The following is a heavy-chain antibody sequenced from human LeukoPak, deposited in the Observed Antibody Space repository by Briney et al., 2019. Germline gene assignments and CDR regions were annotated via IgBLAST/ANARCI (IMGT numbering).Heavy chain of an antibody. CDR2: IASDGSST. D-gene: IGHD4-23*01. CDR3: ARGRPHGNDY. Sequence: GGSLRLSCAASGFTFSSCWMNWVRQAPGKGLVWVSRIASDGSSTTYADSVKGRFSISRDNAKNTLYLQMNSLRVEDTAVYYCARGRPHGNDYWGQGTLVTVSS. V-gene: IGHV3-74*01. CDR1: GFTFSSCW. J-gene: IGHJ4*02.